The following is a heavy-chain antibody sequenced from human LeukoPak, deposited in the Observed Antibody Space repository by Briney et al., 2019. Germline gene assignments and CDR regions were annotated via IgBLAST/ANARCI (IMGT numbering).Heavy chain of an antibody. V-gene: IGHV4-39*01. D-gene: IGHD6-13*01. CDR3: ARQNSSNWYDDRGWFDP. Sequence: SETLSLTCTVSGASITNSAYHWGWIRQPPGKGLEWIGSINYSGGTHYNPSLKSRVTISADKSKNQSSLRLRSVTAADTAVYCRARQNSSNWYDDRGWFDPWGQGTLVTVSS. CDR1: GASITNSAYH. CDR2: INYSGGT. J-gene: IGHJ5*02.